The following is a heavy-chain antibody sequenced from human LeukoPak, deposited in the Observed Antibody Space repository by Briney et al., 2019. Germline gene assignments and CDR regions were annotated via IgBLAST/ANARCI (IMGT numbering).Heavy chain of an antibody. V-gene: IGHV3-21*01. CDR1: GFSFGTYT. D-gene: IGHD6-13*01. CDR2: ISSSGNYR. Sequence: PGGSLRLSCAASGFSFGTYTMIWFRQAPGKALEWVSSISSSGNYRDFADSVKGRFTISRDNAQKSLYLQMDSLRAEDTAVYYCTGEYIRGMADYWGQGTVVIISS. CDR3: TGEYIRGMADY. J-gene: IGHJ4*02.